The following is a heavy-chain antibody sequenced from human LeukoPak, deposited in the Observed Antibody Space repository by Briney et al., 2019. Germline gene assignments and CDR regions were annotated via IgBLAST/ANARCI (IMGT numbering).Heavy chain of an antibody. CDR3: ARDGFGSSWYIDF. CDR1: GFTFSSYE. CDR2: IGGSGSTF. Sequence: GGSLRLSCAASGFTFSSYEINWVRQAPGKGLEWVAHIGGSGSTFYYAESVKGRFTISRDNAKNSLYLQMNSLTAEDTAVYYCARDGFGSSWYIDFWGQGTLVTVSS. V-gene: IGHV3-48*03. D-gene: IGHD6-13*01. J-gene: IGHJ4*02.